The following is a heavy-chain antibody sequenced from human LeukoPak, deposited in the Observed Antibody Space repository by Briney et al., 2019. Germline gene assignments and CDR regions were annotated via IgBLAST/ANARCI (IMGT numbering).Heavy chain of an antibody. V-gene: IGHV1-8*03. J-gene: IGHJ4*02. Sequence: ASVKVSCKASGYTFTSYDINWVRQATGQGLEWMGWMNPNSGNTGYAQKFQGRVTITRNTSISTAYMELSSLRSEDTAVYYCARARRKGAAAGSYYFDYWGQGTLVTVSS. CDR3: ARARRKGAAAGSYYFDY. CDR2: MNPNSGNT. D-gene: IGHD6-13*01. CDR1: GYTFTSYD.